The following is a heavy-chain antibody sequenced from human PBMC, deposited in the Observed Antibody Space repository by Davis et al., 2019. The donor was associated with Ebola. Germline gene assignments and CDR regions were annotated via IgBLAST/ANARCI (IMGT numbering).Heavy chain of an antibody. CDR1: GGSISSYY. J-gene: IGHJ4*02. D-gene: IGHD6-13*01. CDR3: ARRMGSSSWIY. Sequence: MPSETLSLTCTVSGGSISSYYWSWIRQPPGEGLEWIGYIYYSGSTNYNPSLKSRVTISVDTSKNQFSLKLSSVTAADTAVYYCARRMGSSSWIYWGQGTLVTVSS. V-gene: IGHV4-59*12. CDR2: IYYSGST.